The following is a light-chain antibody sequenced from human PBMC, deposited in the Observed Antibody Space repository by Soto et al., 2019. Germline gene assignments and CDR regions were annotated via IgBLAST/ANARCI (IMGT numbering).Light chain of an antibody. V-gene: IGKV3-11*01. CDR3: QQRSNWQFT. CDR2: DAS. J-gene: IGKJ3*01. CDR1: QSVRSN. Sequence: DIVLTQFPATLSLSPEERATLSCRASQSVRSNLGWYQQKPGQPPRLLIYDASNRATGIPARFSGSGSGTDFTLTISSLEPEDFAVYYCQQRSNWQFTFGPGTKVDIK.